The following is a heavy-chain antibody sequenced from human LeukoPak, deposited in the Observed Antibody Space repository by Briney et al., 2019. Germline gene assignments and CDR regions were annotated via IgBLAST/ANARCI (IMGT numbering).Heavy chain of an antibody. CDR3: AKLSITMIVVVMPYFDY. CDR2: ISGSGGST. Sequence: PGGSLRLSCAASGFTLSSYAMSWVRQAPGKGLEWVSAISGSGGSTYYADSVKGRFTISRDNSKNTLYLQMNSLRAEDTAVYYCAKLSITMIVVVMPYFDYWGQGTLVTVSS. V-gene: IGHV3-23*01. CDR1: GFTLSSYA. J-gene: IGHJ4*02. D-gene: IGHD3-22*01.